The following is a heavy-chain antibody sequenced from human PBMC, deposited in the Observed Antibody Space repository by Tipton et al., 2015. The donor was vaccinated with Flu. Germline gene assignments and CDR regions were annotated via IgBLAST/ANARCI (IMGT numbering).Heavy chain of an antibody. V-gene: IGHV4-59*02. CDR3: ATVGGGVAARGFNWFDP. CDR2: ISYSGST. D-gene: IGHD6-13*01. Sequence: TLSLTCTVSGGSVSDSYWSWNRQPPGKGLEWIGYISYSGSTNYNPFLRSRVTTSVETSKNQFSLKLNSVTPADTAVYYCATVGGGVAARGFNWFDPWGQGALVTVSS. CDR1: GGSVSDSY. J-gene: IGHJ5*02.